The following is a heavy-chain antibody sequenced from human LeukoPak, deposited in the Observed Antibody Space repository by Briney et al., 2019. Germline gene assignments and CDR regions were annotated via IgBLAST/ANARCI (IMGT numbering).Heavy chain of an antibody. Sequence: PSETLSFTCAVSGGSISSSNWWSWVRQPPGKGLEWIGEIYHSGSTNYNPSLKSRVTISVDKSKNQFSLKLSSVTAADTAVYYCARTGGGIAAAHDYWGQGTLVTVSS. J-gene: IGHJ4*02. CDR2: IYHSGST. D-gene: IGHD6-13*01. V-gene: IGHV4-4*02. CDR3: ARTGGGIAAAHDY. CDR1: GGSISSSNW.